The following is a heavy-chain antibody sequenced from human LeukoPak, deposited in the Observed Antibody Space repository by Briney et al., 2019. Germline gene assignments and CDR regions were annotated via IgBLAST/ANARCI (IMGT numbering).Heavy chain of an antibody. J-gene: IGHJ4*02. Sequence: SETLSLTCTVSGGSISSGSYYWSWIRQPAGKGLEWIGRIYTSGSTNYNPSLNSRVTTSVDTSKNQFSLKLSSVTAADTAVYYCARDMDLRRGSGSYYNVWGQGTLVTVSS. CDR1: GGSISSGSYY. V-gene: IGHV4-61*02. CDR3: ARDMDLRRGSGSYYNV. D-gene: IGHD3-10*01. CDR2: IYTSGST.